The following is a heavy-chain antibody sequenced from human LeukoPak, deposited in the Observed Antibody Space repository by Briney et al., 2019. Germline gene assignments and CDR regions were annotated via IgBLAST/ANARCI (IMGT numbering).Heavy chain of an antibody. Sequence: SETLSLTCAVYGGSFSGYYWSWIRQPPGKGLEWIGEINHSGSTNYNPSLKSRVTISVDTSKNQFSLKLSSVTAADTALYYCARRARGNIAARRGNWFDPWGQGALVTVSS. CDR3: ARRARGNIAARRGNWFDP. CDR1: GGSFSGYY. CDR2: INHSGST. V-gene: IGHV4-34*01. J-gene: IGHJ5*02. D-gene: IGHD6-6*01.